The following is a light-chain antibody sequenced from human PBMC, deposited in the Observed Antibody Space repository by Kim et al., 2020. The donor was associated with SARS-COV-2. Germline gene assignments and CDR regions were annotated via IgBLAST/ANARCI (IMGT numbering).Light chain of an antibody. CDR2: GKT. J-gene: IGLJ3*02. CDR3: NSRDSSGNPLRWV. Sequence: GQEVRITGQGESLRNYYASWDQQRPGQAPVLVIYGKTNRPSGIPDRFSGSSSVNTASLTITGAPAEDEAAYYCNSRDSSGNPLRWVFGGGTQLTVL. CDR1: SLRNYY. V-gene: IGLV3-19*01.